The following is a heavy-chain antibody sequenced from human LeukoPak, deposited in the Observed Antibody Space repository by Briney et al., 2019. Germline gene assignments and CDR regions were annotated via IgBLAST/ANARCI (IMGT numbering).Heavy chain of an antibody. CDR2: FDPEDGET. J-gene: IGHJ3*02. V-gene: IGHV1-24*01. Sequence: GASVKVSCKVSGYTLTELSMHWVRQAPGKGLEWMGGFDPEDGETICAQKFQGRVTMTEDTSTDTAYMELSSLRSEDTAVYYCATVSRSMMGTDAFDIWGQGTMVTVSS. D-gene: IGHD3-22*01. CDR3: ATVSRSMMGTDAFDI. CDR1: GYTLTELS.